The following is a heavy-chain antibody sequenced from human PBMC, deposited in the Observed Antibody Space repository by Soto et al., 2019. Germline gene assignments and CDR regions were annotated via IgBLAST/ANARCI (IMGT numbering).Heavy chain of an antibody. J-gene: IGHJ4*02. Sequence: QVLLVESGGGVVQPGRSLRLSCAASDFAFSTFGMHWVRQAPGKGLEWVAVIWYDESNKYYADSVKGRFTISRDNSKNMLFLQMNSLRAEDTAMYYCARGNYGQTSHFDFWGQGTLVTVSS. CDR2: IWYDESNK. V-gene: IGHV3-33*01. CDR1: DFAFSTFG. D-gene: IGHD4-17*01. CDR3: ARGNYGQTSHFDF.